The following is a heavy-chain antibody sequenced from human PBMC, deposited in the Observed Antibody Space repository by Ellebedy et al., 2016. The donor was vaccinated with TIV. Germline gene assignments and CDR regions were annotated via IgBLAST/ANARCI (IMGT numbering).Heavy chain of an antibody. CDR2: IYSGGST. CDR3: AREAWDGDYYFDY. Sequence: GESLKISCTASGFTVNSTYMNWVRQAPGKGLEWVSVIYSGGSTYYADSVKGRFTISRDNSENTLYLQMNSLRAEDTAVYYCAREAWDGDYYFDYWGQGTLATVSS. J-gene: IGHJ4*02. CDR1: GFTVNSTY. V-gene: IGHV3-66*01. D-gene: IGHD4-17*01.